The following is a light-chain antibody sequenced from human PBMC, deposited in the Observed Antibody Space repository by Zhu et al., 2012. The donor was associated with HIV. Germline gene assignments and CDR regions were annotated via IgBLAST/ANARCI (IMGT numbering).Light chain of an antibody. CDR3: QQYNDWPPWT. CDR2: GAS. V-gene: IGKV3-15*01. Sequence: ETVMTQSPATLSVSPGERATLSCRASQSVRTDLAWYQQKPGQAPRLLIYGASARATGIPARFSGSGSGTEFTLTISSLQSEDFAVYYCQQYNDWPPWTFGQGTKGGNQT. CDR1: QSVRTD. J-gene: IGKJ1*01.